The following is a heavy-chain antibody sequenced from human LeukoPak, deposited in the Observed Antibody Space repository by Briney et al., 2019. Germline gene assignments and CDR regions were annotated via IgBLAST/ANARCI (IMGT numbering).Heavy chain of an antibody. Sequence: SETLSLTCSVSGDSIGGYFWSWIRQPPGKGLEWIGYIYYSGSSNYNPSLKSRVSISGDTSKNQFSLKLSSVTAADTAVYYCAREVAGTLNFDYWGQGTLVTVSS. J-gene: IGHJ4*02. CDR3: AREVAGTLNFDY. CDR1: GDSIGGYF. V-gene: IGHV4-59*01. D-gene: IGHD6-19*01. CDR2: IYYSGSS.